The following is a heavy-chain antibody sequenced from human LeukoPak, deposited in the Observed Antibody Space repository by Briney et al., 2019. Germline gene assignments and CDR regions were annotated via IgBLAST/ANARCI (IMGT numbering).Heavy chain of an antibody. J-gene: IGHJ4*02. CDR1: GGTFSSYA. V-gene: IGHV1-69*06. D-gene: IGHD6-13*01. Sequence: SVKVSCKASGGTFSSYAISWVRQAPGQGLEWMGGIIPIFGTPNYAQNFQGRVTITADTSTNTAYMELSSLRSGDTAVYYCARGDTLYGSSAHAGYWGQGTLVTVSS. CDR3: ARGDTLYGSSAHAGY. CDR2: IIPIFGTP.